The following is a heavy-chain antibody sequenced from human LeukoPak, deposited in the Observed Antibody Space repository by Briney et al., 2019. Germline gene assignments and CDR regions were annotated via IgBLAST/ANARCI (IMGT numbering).Heavy chain of an antibody. CDR2: IYYSGST. CDR3: ARSGGYCSSTSCYFAYWFDP. J-gene: IGHJ5*02. CDR1: GGSISSYY. Sequence: SETLSLTCTVSGGSISSYYWSWIRQPPGKGLEWIGYIYYSGSTNYNPSLKSRVTISVDTSKNQFSLRLSSVTAADTAVYYCARSGGYCSSTSCYFAYWFDPWGQGTLVTVSS. V-gene: IGHV4-59*01. D-gene: IGHD2-2*01.